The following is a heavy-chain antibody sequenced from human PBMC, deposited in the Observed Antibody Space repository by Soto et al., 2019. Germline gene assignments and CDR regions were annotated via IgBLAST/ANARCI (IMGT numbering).Heavy chain of an antibody. CDR3: ARDPRRYRSGWSDAFDI. CDR1: GFTFSSYS. D-gene: IGHD6-19*01. Sequence: GGSLRLSCAASGFTFSSYSMNWVRQAPGKGLEWVSSISSSSSYIYYADSVKGRFTISRDNAKNSLYLQMNSLRAEDTAVYYCARDPRRYRSGWSDAFDIWGQGTMVTVSS. CDR2: ISSSSSYI. V-gene: IGHV3-21*01. J-gene: IGHJ3*02.